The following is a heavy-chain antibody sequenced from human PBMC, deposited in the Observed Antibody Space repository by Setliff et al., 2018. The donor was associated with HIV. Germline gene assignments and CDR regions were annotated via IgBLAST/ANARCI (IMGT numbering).Heavy chain of an antibody. CDR3: AREAHSVDYSDYYYYMDV. D-gene: IGHD1-26*01. V-gene: IGHV3-20*04. CDR1: GFTFNDHG. CDR2: INWNGGST. J-gene: IGHJ6*03. Sequence: GGSLRLSCAASGFTFNDHGMSWVRQAPGKGLEWVSGINWNGGSTGYADSVKGRFTISRDSAKNSLYLQVDSLRAEDTALYYCAREAHSVDYSDYYYYMDVWGRGTTVTVSS.